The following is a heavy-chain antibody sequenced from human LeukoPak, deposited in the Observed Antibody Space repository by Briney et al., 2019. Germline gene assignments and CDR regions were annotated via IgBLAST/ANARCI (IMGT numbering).Heavy chain of an antibody. V-gene: IGHV3-23*01. D-gene: IGHD5-18*01. CDR3: AKDSDWIQFSP. CDR1: GGSISSSN. CDR2: ITGSGITT. Sequence: ETLSLTCAVSGGSISSSNWWSWVRQPPGKGLEWVSGITGSGITTYYGDSVKGRFTISRDNSKNTVYLQMNSLIVEDTAVYYCAKDSDWIQFSPWGQGTLVTVSS. J-gene: IGHJ5*02.